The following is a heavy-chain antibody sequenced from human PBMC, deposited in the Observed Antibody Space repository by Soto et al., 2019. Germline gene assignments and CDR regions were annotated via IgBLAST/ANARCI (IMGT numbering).Heavy chain of an antibody. Sequence: QVQLVQSGAEVKKPGSSVKVSCKASGGTFSSYAISWVRQAPGQGLEWMGGIIPIFGTANYAQKFQGRVKITADESTSTAYMELSSLISEDTAVYYWAIDLGVAGYNWFDPWGQGTLVTVSA. D-gene: IGHD6-19*01. CDR1: GGTFSSYA. CDR3: AIDLGVAGYNWFDP. CDR2: IIPIFGTA. J-gene: IGHJ5*02. V-gene: IGHV1-69*12.